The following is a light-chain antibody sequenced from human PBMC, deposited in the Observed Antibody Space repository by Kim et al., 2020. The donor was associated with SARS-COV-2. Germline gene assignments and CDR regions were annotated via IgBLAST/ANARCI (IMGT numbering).Light chain of an antibody. J-gene: IGKJ2*01. Sequence: PGERATLSCRASQSVSSSSLVWYQQKPGRAPRVLIYGATSRATGIPDRFSGSRSGTEFTLSISRLEPEDFAVYYCQQYDNSPYTFGQGTKL. V-gene: IGKV3-20*01. CDR1: QSVSSSS. CDR2: GAT. CDR3: QQYDNSPYT.